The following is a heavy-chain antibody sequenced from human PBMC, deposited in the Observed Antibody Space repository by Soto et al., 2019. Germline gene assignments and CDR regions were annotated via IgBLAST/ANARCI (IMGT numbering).Heavy chain of an antibody. CDR1: GGTFSSYA. Sequence: QVQLVQSGAEVKKPGSSVKVSCKASGGTFSSYAISWVRQAPGQGLEWMGGIIPIFGTANYAQKFQGRATITADESTSTAYMELSSLRSEDTAVYYCARGTYCGGDCYQNFDYWGQGTLVTVSS. D-gene: IGHD2-21*02. J-gene: IGHJ4*02. CDR3: ARGTYCGGDCYQNFDY. V-gene: IGHV1-69*12. CDR2: IIPIFGTA.